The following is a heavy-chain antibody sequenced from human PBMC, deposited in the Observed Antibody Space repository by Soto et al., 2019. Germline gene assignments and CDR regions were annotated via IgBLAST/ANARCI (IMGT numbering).Heavy chain of an antibody. CDR1: GVTFINAC. CDR3: TTVYCSGGSCYSHPPYYYYGMDV. Sequence: GGPLRHPYAVSGVTFINACVHRVSQAPRKGLEWVGRIKSKTDGGTTDYAAPVKGRFTISRDDSKNTLYLQMNSLKTEDTAVYYCTTVYCSGGSCYSHPPYYYYGMDVRGQGTTVTLPS. J-gene: IGHJ6*02. D-gene: IGHD2-15*01. CDR2: IKSKTDGGTT. V-gene: IGHV3-15*07.